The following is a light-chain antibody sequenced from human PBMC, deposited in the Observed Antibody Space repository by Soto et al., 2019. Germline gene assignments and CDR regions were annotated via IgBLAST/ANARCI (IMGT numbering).Light chain of an antibody. CDR2: KAS. Sequence: DIQMTQSPSTLSASVGDRVTITCRASQSISSWLAWYQQKPGKAPKLLIYKASSLDSGVPSRFSGSGSGTEFTLTISSLQPDDFATYYCQQYSRYPWTFGQGTKVEIK. CDR3: QQYSRYPWT. CDR1: QSISSW. J-gene: IGKJ1*01. V-gene: IGKV1-5*03.